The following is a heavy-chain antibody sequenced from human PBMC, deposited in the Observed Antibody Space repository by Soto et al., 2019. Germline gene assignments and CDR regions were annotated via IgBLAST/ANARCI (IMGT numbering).Heavy chain of an antibody. CDR2: IDPNSGGT. D-gene: IGHD1-26*01. Sequence: GASVKVSCKASGYIFTGYYMHWVRQAPGQGLEWMGWIDPNSGGTDNAQKFQGRVTMTRGTSISTAYMELSRLRVDDTAVYYCARVMSGSYLGHGYYFDYWGQGTLVTVS. V-gene: IGHV1-2*02. J-gene: IGHJ4*02. CDR1: GYIFTGYY. CDR3: ARVMSGSYLGHGYYFDY.